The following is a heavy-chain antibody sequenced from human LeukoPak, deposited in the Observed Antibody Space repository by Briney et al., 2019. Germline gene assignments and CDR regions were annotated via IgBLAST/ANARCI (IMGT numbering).Heavy chain of an antibody. J-gene: IGHJ6*02. CDR3: ARAPGHRIYDSSGYPYYYYGMDV. Sequence: GGSLRLSCAASGFTASSNYMSWVRQAPGKGLEWISIIYSRDNTDYADSVKGRFIISRDNSKNTLYLQMNSLRAEDTAVYYCARAPGHRIYDSSGYPYYYYGMDVWGQGTTVTVSS. V-gene: IGHV3-53*01. CDR2: IYSRDNT. D-gene: IGHD3-22*01. CDR1: GFTASSNY.